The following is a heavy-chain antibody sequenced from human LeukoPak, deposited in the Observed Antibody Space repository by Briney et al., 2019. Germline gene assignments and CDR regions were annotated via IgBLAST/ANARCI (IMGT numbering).Heavy chain of an antibody. V-gene: IGHV3-23*01. CDR1: GFTFSSYG. CDR2: IRSGGDST. D-gene: IGHD3-22*01. CDR3: ARHVVGLGFDY. J-gene: IGHJ4*02. Sequence: PGGSLRLSCAASGFTFSSYGMSWVRQAPGKGLEWVSAIRSGGDSTYYADSVKGRFTISRDNAKNSLYLQMNSLRVEDTAVYYCARHVVGLGFDYWGQGTLVTVSS.